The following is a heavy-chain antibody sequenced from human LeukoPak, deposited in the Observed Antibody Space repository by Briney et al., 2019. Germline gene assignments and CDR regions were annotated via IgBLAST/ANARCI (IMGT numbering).Heavy chain of an antibody. V-gene: IGHV1-2*02. CDR1: GYTFTGYY. CDR2: INPSSGGT. D-gene: IGHD2-2*02. Sequence: ASVKVSCKASGYTFTGYYMHWVRQAPGQGLEWMGWINPSSGGTNYAQKFQGRVTMTRDTSISTAYMELSRLRSDDAAVYYCARGVPAAIRGYYYYYMDVWGKGTTVTVSS. J-gene: IGHJ6*03. CDR3: ARGVPAAIRGYYYYYMDV.